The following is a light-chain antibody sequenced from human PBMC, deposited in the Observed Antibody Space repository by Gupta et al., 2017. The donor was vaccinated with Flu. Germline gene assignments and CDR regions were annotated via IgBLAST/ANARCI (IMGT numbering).Light chain of an antibody. Sequence: IVLTQSPATLSLSPWDRASLACRASQSVNYYLAWYQQRPGQAPRLLIYDAAKRATDFTLTISSLQPEDFAVYYGQQRNDLFTFGGGTKLEIK. CDR1: QSVNYY. V-gene: IGKV3-11*01. CDR2: DAA. CDR3: QQRNDLFT. J-gene: IGKJ4*01.